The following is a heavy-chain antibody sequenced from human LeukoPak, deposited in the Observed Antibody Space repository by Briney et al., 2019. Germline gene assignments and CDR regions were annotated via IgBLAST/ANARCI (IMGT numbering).Heavy chain of an antibody. CDR1: GYSISSGYY. D-gene: IGHD2-2*01. J-gene: IGHJ4*02. CDR3: ARHAYCSSTSCYPDFDY. V-gene: IGHV4-38-2*01. CDR2: IYHSGST. Sequence: PSETLSLTCAVSGYSISSGYYWGWIRQPPGKGLEWIESIYHSGSTYYNPSLKSRVTISIDTSKNQFSLKLSSVTAADTAVYYCARHAYCSSTSCYPDFDYWGQGTLVTVSS.